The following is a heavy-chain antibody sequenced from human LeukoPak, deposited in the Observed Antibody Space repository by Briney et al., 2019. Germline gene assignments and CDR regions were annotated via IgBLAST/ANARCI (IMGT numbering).Heavy chain of an antibody. V-gene: IGHV3-9*01. Sequence: PGGSLRLSCAASGFTFDDYAMHWVRQAPGKGLEWVSGISWNSGSIGYADSVKGRFTISRDNAKNSLYLQMNSLRAEDTALYYCAKDMADTAMVSFDYWGQGTLVTVSS. J-gene: IGHJ4*02. CDR1: GFTFDDYA. CDR3: AKDMADTAMVSFDY. D-gene: IGHD5-18*01. CDR2: ISWNSGSI.